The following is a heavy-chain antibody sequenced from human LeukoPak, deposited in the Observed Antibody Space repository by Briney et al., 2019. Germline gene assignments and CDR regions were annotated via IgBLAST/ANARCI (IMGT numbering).Heavy chain of an antibody. V-gene: IGHV1-46*01. J-gene: IGHJ5*02. CDR1: GYTFTGYY. Sequence: ASVKVSCKASGYTFTGYYMHWVRQAPGQGLEWMGIINPSSGSTSYAQKFQGRVTMTRDTSTSTVYLELSRLRSEDTAVYFCARVVPRYYDTSGDNWFDPWGQGTLVTVSS. CDR3: ARVVPRYYDTSGDNWFDP. D-gene: IGHD3-22*01. CDR2: INPSSGST.